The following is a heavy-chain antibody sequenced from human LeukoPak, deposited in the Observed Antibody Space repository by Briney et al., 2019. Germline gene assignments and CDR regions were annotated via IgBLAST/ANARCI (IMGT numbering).Heavy chain of an antibody. CDR2: IVVGSGNT. V-gene: IGHV1-58*02. CDR1: GFTFTSSA. Sequence: TSEKVSCKASGFTFTSSAMQWVRQARGQRLEWIGWIVVGSGNTNYAQKFQERVTITRDMSTRTAYMELRSLRSEDTAVYYCAAARLADYGDLGSHDYWGQGTLVTVSS. CDR3: AAARLADYGDLGSHDY. D-gene: IGHD4-17*01. J-gene: IGHJ4*02.